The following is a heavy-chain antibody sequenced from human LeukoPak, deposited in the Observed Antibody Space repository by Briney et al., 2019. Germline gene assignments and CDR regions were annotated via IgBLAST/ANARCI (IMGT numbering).Heavy chain of an antibody. CDR3: ARDVGGYSYGYPPRYYGMDV. CDR2: IFYTGST. Sequence: PSETLSLTCSVSGGSVNTGGYYWSWIRQPPGKGLEWIGYIFYTGSTFYNPSLKSRLSISLDTSKNQFSLNLTSVTAADTAVYYCARDVGGYSYGYPPRYYGMDVWGQGTTVTVSS. CDR1: GGSVNTGGYY. J-gene: IGHJ6*02. D-gene: IGHD5-18*01. V-gene: IGHV4-31*03.